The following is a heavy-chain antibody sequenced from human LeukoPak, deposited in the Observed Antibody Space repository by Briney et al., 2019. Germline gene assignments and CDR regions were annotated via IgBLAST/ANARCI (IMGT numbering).Heavy chain of an antibody. CDR2: ISGSGGST. CDR3: AKDKYSSGWYIDY. V-gene: IGHV3-23*01. J-gene: IGHJ4*02. CDR1: GFTFSSYA. Sequence: PGGSLRLSCAASGFTFSSYAMSWVRQAPGKGLEWVSAISGSGGSTYYADPVKGRFTISRDNSKNTLYLQMNSLRAEDTAVYYCAKDKYSSGWYIDYWGQGTLVTVSS. D-gene: IGHD6-19*01.